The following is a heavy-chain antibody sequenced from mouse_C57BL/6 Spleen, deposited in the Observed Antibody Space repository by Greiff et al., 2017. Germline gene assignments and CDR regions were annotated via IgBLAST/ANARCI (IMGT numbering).Heavy chain of an antibody. J-gene: IGHJ1*03. Sequence: EVKLVESGPGLAKPSQTLSLTCSVTGYSITSDYWNWIRKFPGNKLEYMGYISYSGSTYYNPSLKSRISITRDTSKNQYYLQLNSVTTEDTATYYCARSPDGSYWYFDVWGTGTTVTVSS. D-gene: IGHD2-3*01. V-gene: IGHV3-8*01. CDR1: GYSITSDY. CDR3: ARSPDGSYWYFDV. CDR2: ISYSGST.